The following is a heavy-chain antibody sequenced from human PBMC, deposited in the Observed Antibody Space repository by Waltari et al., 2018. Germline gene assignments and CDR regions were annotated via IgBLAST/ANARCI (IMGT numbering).Heavy chain of an antibody. CDR2: IYYSGST. CDR1: GGSISSYY. CDR3: ARPGYSSGWPNWYFDL. Sequence: QVQLQESGPGLVKPSETMSLTCTVSGGSISSYYWSWIRQPPGKGLEWIGDIYYSGSTNYNPSLKSRVTISVDTSKNQFSLKLSSVTAADTAVYYCARPGYSSGWPNWYFDLWGRGTLVTVSS. J-gene: IGHJ2*01. D-gene: IGHD6-19*01. V-gene: IGHV4-59*01.